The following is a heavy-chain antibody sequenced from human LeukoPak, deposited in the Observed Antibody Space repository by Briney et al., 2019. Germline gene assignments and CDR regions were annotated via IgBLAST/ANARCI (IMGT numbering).Heavy chain of an antibody. V-gene: IGHV2-70*04. CDR2: IDWDDDK. D-gene: IGHD3-22*01. Sequence: SGPTLVHPTQTLTLTCTFSGFSLSTSGMRVSWIRQPPGKALEWLARIDWDDDKFYSTSLKTRLTISKDTSKNQVVLTMTNMDPVDTATYYCARTNLQYYYDSSGYWFDPWGQGTLVTVSS. CDR1: GFSLSTSGMR. J-gene: IGHJ5*02. CDR3: ARTNLQYYYDSSGYWFDP.